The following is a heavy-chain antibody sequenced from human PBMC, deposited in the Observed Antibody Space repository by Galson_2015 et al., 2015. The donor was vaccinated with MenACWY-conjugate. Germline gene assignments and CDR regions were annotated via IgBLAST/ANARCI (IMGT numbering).Heavy chain of an antibody. CDR1: GFTFSSHW. CDR3: ARTMVETATSMDD. D-gene: IGHD4/OR15-4a*01. J-gene: IGHJ4*01. Sequence: SLRLSCAASGFTFSSHWIHWARQAPGKGLVWVSRIIRDGSSTTYADSVRGRFTISRDNAKNMVFLQMTSLRREDTAVYYCARTMVETATSMDDWGQGTLVTVSS. V-gene: IGHV3-74*01. CDR2: IIRDGSST.